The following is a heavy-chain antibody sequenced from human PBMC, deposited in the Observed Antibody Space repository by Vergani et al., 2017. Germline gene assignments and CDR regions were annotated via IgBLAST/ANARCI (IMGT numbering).Heavy chain of an antibody. CDR2: INPNSGGT. V-gene: IGHV1-2*02. D-gene: IGHD2-2*01. CDR3: ARDSRYCSSTSCYVGRDWVDP. J-gene: IGHJ5*02. CDR1: GYTFTGYY. Sequence: QVQLVQSGAEVKKPGASVKVSCKASGYTFTGYYMHWLRQAPGQGLEWMGWINPNSGGTNYAQKFQGRVTMTRDTSISTAYMELSRLRSEDTAVDYCARDSRYCSSTSCYVGRDWVDPWGQGTLVTVSS.